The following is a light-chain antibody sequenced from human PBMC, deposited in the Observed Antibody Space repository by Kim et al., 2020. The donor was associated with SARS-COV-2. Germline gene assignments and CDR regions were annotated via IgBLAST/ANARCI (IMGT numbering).Light chain of an antibody. Sequence: EIVMTQSPATLSVSPGERGTLSCRASQSVGTNLAWLQQKPGQGPRLLIYDASTRATGIPARFSGSGSGTEFTLTISSLQSEDFAVYSCQQYNTLVTFGQGTKLEI. J-gene: IGKJ2*01. CDR1: QSVGTN. CDR2: DAS. CDR3: QQYNTLVT. V-gene: IGKV3D-15*01.